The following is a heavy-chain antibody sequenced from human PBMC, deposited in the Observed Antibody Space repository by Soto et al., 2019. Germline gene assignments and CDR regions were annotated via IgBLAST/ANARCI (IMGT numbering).Heavy chain of an antibody. V-gene: IGHV1-69*13. CDR3: ARIGAYDSSGYYYWFDP. Sequence: AVKVSCKASGGTFSSYAISWVRQAPGQGLEWMGGIIPIFGTANYAQKFQGRVTITADESTSTAYMELGSLRSEDTAVYYCARIGAYDSSGYYYWFDPWGQGTLVTVSS. CDR2: IIPIFGTA. D-gene: IGHD3-22*01. J-gene: IGHJ5*02. CDR1: GGTFSSYA.